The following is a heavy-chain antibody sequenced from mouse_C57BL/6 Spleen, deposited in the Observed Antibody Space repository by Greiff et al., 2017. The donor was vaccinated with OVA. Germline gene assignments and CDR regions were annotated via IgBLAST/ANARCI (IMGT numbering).Heavy chain of an antibody. J-gene: IGHJ4*01. CDR2: IYPGDGDT. V-gene: IGHV1-82*01. Sequence: QVQLQQSGPELVKPGASVKISCKASGYAFSSSWMNWVKQRPGKGLEWIGRIYPGDGDTNYNGKFKGKATLTADKSSSTAYMQLSSLTSEDSAVYVCAREDGYDEGGIMDYWGQGTSVTVSS. CDR1: GYAFSSSW. CDR3: AREDGYDEGGIMDY. D-gene: IGHD2-2*01.